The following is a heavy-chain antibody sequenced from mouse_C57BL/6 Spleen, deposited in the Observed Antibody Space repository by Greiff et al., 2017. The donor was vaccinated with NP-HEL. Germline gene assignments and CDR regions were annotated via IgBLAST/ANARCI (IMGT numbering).Heavy chain of an antibody. J-gene: IGHJ3*01. V-gene: IGHV1-26*01. CDR1: GYTFTDYY. Sequence: EVQLQESGPELVKPGASVKISCKASGYTFTDYYMNWVKQSPGKSLEWIGAINPNNGGTSYNQKFKGKATLTVDKSSSTAYMELRSLPSEDSAVYYGARGEAGFACWGQGAMVTVAA. CDR3: ARGEAGFAC. CDR2: INPNNGGT.